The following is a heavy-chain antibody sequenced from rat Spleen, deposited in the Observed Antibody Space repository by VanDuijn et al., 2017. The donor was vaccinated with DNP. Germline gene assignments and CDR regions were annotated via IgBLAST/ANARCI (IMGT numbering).Heavy chain of an antibody. CDR3: ARWEGINGY. J-gene: IGHJ2*01. Sequence: QVQLKESGPGLVQPSQTLSLTCTVSGFSLTSYGVSWVRQPPGKGLEWIAAISNSGITYYNSALRSRLSISRDTSKSQVFLKMNSLQTEDTAMFFCARWEGINGYWGQGVMVSVSS. V-gene: IGHV2S12*01. CDR1: GFSLTSYG. D-gene: IGHD1-11*01. CDR2: ISNSGIT.